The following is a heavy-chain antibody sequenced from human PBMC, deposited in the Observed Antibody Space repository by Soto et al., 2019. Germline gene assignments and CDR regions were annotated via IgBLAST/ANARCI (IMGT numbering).Heavy chain of an antibody. CDR1: GSSISSSNW. CDR2: IYYSGST. V-gene: IGHV4-28*01. J-gene: IGHJ3*02. D-gene: IGHD4-17*01. CDR3: ARKNGVLDDFDI. Sequence: QVQLQESGPGLVTPSDPLSHTCAVSGSSISSSNWWGWIRQPPGKGLEWIGYIYYSGSTYYNPSLKSRVTMSVDTSKNQCSLKLSSVTAVDTAVYYCARKNGVLDDFDIWGQGTMVTVSS.